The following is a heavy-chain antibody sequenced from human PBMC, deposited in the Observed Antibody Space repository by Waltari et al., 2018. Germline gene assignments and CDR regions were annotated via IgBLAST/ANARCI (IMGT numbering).Heavy chain of an antibody. D-gene: IGHD2-15*01. CDR3: ARRKSGGYWSGPYLDV. V-gene: IGHV4-59*08. Sequence: QVQLQESGPGLVKPSETLSLTCTVSGGSISNYHWGWIRQPPGKGLEWIGCIYYSGSTNSNPSLKSRVTISIDTSKNQFSLKVNSVTAADTAVYYCARRKSGGYWSGPYLDVWGKGTTVTISS. CDR1: GGSISNYH. CDR2: IYYSGST. J-gene: IGHJ6*03.